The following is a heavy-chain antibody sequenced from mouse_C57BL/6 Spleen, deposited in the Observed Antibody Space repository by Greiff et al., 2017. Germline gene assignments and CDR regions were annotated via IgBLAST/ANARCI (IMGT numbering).Heavy chain of an antibody. Sequence: QVQLQQSGAELARPGASVKLSCKASGYTFTRYGISWVKQRTGQGLEWIGEIYPRSGNTYYNEKFKGKATLTADKSSSTAYMELRSLTSEDSAVYFCARWDYDVKGAMDYWGQGTSVTVSS. J-gene: IGHJ4*01. D-gene: IGHD2-4*01. CDR3: ARWDYDVKGAMDY. CDR1: GYTFTRYG. CDR2: IYPRSGNT. V-gene: IGHV1-81*01.